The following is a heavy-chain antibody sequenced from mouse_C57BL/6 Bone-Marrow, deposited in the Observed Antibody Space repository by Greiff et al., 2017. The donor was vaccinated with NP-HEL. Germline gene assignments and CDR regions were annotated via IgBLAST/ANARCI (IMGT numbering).Heavy chain of an antibody. D-gene: IGHD1-1*01. V-gene: IGHV6-3*01. CDR1: GFTFSNYW. CDR3: TVLRLVWFAY. CDR2: IRLKSDNYAT. Sequence: EVKVVESGGGLVQPGGSMKLSCVASGFTFSNYWMNWVRQSPEKGLEWVAQIRLKSDNYATHYAESVKGRFTISRDDSKSSVYLQMNNLRAEDTGIYYCTVLRLVWFAYWGQGTLVTVSA. J-gene: IGHJ3*01.